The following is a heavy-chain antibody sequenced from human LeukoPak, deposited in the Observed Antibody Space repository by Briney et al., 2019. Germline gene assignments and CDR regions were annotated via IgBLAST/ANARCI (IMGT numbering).Heavy chain of an antibody. D-gene: IGHD2-2*01. CDR2: ISGSGGST. V-gene: IGHV3-23*01. CDR3: AKDSCRSTSCRGYFDY. CDR1: GFTFSSYA. Sequence: GGSLRLSCAASGFTFSSYAMSWVRRAPGEGREWVSAISGSGGSTYYADSVKGRFTISRDNSKNTLYLQMNSLRAEDTAVYYCAKDSCRSTSCRGYFDYWGQGTLVTVSS. J-gene: IGHJ4*02.